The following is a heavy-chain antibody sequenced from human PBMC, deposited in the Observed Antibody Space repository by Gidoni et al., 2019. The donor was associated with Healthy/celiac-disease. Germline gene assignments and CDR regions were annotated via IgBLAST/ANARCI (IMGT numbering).Heavy chain of an antibody. Sequence: QLQLQESGSGLVKPSQTLSLTCAVSGGSISSGGYSWSWIRQPPGRGLEWIGYIYHSGSTYYNPSLKSRVTISVDRSKNQFSLKLSSVTAADTAVYYFARGGLSSLNGFDPWGQGTLVTVSS. CDR2: IYHSGST. CDR3: ARGGLSSLNGFDP. CDR1: GGSISSGGYS. D-gene: IGHD3-10*02. J-gene: IGHJ5*02. V-gene: IGHV4-30-2*01.